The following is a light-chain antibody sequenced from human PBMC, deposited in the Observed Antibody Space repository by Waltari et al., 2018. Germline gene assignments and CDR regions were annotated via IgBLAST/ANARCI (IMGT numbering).Light chain of an antibody. CDR1: QIVGNS. CDR2: DAA. CDR3: QQYNNWPKIT. J-gene: IGKJ5*01. V-gene: IGKV1-16*02. Sequence: DIQMTQSPSSLSASVGDRVTITCRASQIVGNSLAWFQQKPGKAPKSLIYDAARLQTWVPSKFSPSGSGTDFTLTITSLQSEDFATYYCQQYNNWPKITFGQGTRLEIK.